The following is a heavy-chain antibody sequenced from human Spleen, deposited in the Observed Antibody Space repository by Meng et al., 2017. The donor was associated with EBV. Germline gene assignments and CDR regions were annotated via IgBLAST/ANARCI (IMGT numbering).Heavy chain of an antibody. CDR2: TYYRSESYN. CDR3: AYFRDLPPLW. D-gene: IGHD2/OR15-2a*01. Sequence: SGPELVKLSQTLSVTGTTSGDSISSNNAAWNWIRPSPSRGLEWLGRTYYRSESYNDYAVSVKSRISVNLDTSKNQLSLHLNFVTPEDTAVYYCAYFRDLPPLWWGQGTLVTVSS. J-gene: IGHJ4*02. CDR1: GDSISSNNAA. V-gene: IGHV6-1*01.